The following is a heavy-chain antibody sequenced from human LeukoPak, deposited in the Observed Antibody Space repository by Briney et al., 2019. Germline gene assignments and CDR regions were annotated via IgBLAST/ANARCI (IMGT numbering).Heavy chain of an antibody. Sequence: GGSLRLSCAASGFTFSNYWMSWVRQAPGKGLEWVANIKQDGSEKYYVDSVKGRFTISRDNAKNSLYLQMNSLRAEDTAVYYCARAVSLGATSFFDYWGQGTLVTVSS. D-gene: IGHD1-26*01. CDR2: IKQDGSEK. V-gene: IGHV3-7*04. J-gene: IGHJ4*02. CDR1: GFTFSNYW. CDR3: ARAVSLGATSFFDY.